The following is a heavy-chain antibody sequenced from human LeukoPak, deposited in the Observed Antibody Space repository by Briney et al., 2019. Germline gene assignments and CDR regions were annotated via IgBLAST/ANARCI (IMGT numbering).Heavy chain of an antibody. CDR3: ARVSMITFGGVIVHSYYFDY. CDR2: ISSSSSTI. Sequence: PGGSLRLSCAASGFTFSSYSMNWVRQAPGKGLEWVSDISSSSSTIYYADSVKGRFTISRDNAKNSLYLEMNSLRAEDTAVYYCARVSMITFGGVIVHSYYFDYWGQGTLVTVSS. D-gene: IGHD3-16*02. V-gene: IGHV3-48*01. J-gene: IGHJ4*02. CDR1: GFTFSSYS.